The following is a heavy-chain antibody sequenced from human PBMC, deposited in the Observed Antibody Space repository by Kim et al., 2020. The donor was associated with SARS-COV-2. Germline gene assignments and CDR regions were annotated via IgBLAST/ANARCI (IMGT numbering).Heavy chain of an antibody. D-gene: IGHD3-10*01. V-gene: IGHV3-21*01. CDR3: ARIDGSGSYTSDY. Sequence: YYADAVKGRFTVCRGNAKNSLYLRMNSLRAEDTAIYFCARIDGSGSYTSDYWDQGTLVNVSS. J-gene: IGHJ4*01.